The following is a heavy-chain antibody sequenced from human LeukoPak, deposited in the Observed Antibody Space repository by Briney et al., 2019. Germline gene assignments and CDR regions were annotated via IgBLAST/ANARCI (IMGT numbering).Heavy chain of an antibody. J-gene: IGHJ3*02. V-gene: IGHV3-53*01. D-gene: IGHD3-22*01. Sequence: GGSLRLSCAASGFTVSSNYMSWVRQAPGKGLEWVSVIYSGGSTYYADSMKGRFTISRDNSKNTLYLQMNSLRAEDTAVYYCARAPPLDYYDSSGYRRGAFDIWGQGTMVTVSS. CDR1: GFTVSSNY. CDR3: ARAPPLDYYDSSGYRRGAFDI. CDR2: IYSGGST.